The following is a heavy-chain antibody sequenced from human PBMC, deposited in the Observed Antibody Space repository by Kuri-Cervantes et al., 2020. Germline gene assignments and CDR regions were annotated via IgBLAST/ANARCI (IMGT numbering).Heavy chain of an antibody. D-gene: IGHD3-3*01. V-gene: IGHV4-38-2*01. CDR3: ARVTSASDYDFWSGYYPPDAFDI. CDR2: IYHSGST. J-gene: IGHJ3*02. Sequence: SETLSLTCAVSGYSISSGYYWGWIRQPPGKGLEWIGSIYHSGSTYYNPSLKSRVTISVDTSKNQSSLKLSSVTAADTAVYYCARVTSASDYDFWSGYYPPDAFDIWGQGTMVTVSS. CDR1: GYSISSGYY.